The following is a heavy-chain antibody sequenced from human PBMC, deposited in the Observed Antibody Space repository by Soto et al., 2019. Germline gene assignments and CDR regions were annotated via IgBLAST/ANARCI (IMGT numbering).Heavy chain of an antibody. CDR1: GFTFSSYA. CDR2: ISYDGSNK. Sequence: GGSLRLSCAASGFTFSSYAMHWVRQAPGKGLEWVAVISYDGSNKYYADSVKGRFTISRDNSKNTLYLQMNSLRAEDTAVYYCARDLCITGTHPCSMDVWGQGTTVTVSS. J-gene: IGHJ6*02. CDR3: ARDLCITGTHPCSMDV. D-gene: IGHD1-20*01. V-gene: IGHV3-30-3*01.